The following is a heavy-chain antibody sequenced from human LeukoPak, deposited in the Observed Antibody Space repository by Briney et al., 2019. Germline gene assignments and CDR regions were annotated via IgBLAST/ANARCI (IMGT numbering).Heavy chain of an antibody. J-gene: IGHJ3*02. D-gene: IGHD3-9*01. CDR2: IYSGGST. CDR1: GFTVSSNF. CDR3: AKGSNILGFAFDI. Sequence: PGGSLRLSCAASGFTVSSNFVTWVRQAPGKGLEWDSVIYSGGSTYYADSVKGRFTISRDNSKNTLYLQMNSLRAEDTAVYYCAKGSNILGFAFDIWGQGTMVTVSS. V-gene: IGHV3-53*01.